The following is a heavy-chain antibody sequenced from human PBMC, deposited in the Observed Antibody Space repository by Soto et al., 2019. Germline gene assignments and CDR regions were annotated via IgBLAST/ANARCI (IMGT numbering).Heavy chain of an antibody. Sequence: GGSLRLSCGASGFTFSSYAMSWVRQAPGKGLEWVSRLSGSGATTKYADSVEGRFTISRDNSKNTLYLQMDSLSAEDTAIYYCAKARCSDTDCYFPDTWGQGTLVTVSS. V-gene: IGHV3-23*01. J-gene: IGHJ5*02. CDR3: AKARCSDTDCYFPDT. CDR1: GFTFSSYA. D-gene: IGHD2-21*02. CDR2: LSGSGATT.